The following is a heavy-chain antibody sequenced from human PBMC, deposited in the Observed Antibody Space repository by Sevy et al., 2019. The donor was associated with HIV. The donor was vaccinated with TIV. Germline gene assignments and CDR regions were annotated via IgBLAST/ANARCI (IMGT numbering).Heavy chain of an antibody. CDR1: GGSISSYY. J-gene: IGHJ4*02. V-gene: IGHV4-59*01. CDR2: IYYSGST. D-gene: IGHD4-4*01. Sequence: SETLSLTCTVSGGSISSYYWSWIRQPPGKGLEWIGYIYYSGSTNYNPSLKSRVTISVDTSKNQFSLKLSSVTAADTVVYYCARGPAYNYWGQGTLVTVSS. CDR3: ARGPAYNY.